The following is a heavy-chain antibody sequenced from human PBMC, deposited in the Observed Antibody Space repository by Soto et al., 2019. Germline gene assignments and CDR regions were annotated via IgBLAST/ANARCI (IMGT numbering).Heavy chain of an antibody. Sequence: PGGSLRLSCSASEFTFSNDAMSWVRQAPGKGLEWVSAISYGGGTTYYADSVKGRFTISRDNSKNTLYLQMNSLRAEDTALYYCAKRHYSGSYYAAFDIWGQGTMVTVSS. V-gene: IGHV3-23*01. CDR2: ISYGGGTT. D-gene: IGHD1-26*01. J-gene: IGHJ3*02. CDR1: EFTFSNDA. CDR3: AKRHYSGSYYAAFDI.